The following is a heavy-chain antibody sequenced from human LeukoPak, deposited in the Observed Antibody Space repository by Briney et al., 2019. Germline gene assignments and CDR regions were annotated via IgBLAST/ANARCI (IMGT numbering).Heavy chain of an antibody. Sequence: GGSLRLSCAASGFTYSTYSMSWVRQAAAKGLEWVASLTPDGGEKYYMDSLKDRFTISREHAKNPLHLQMKSLRPDNTALFYCARYRYIISKYYFDCWGQGALVTVSS. J-gene: IGHJ4*02. V-gene: IGHV3-7*01. CDR1: GFTYSTYS. CDR2: LTPDGGEK. D-gene: IGHD3-10*01. CDR3: ARYRYIISKYYFDC.